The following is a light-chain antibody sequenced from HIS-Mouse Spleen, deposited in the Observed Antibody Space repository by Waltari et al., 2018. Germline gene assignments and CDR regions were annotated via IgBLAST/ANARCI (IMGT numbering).Light chain of an antibody. CDR1: QDIDDD. CDR2: AAS. CDR3: LQHDNFPLT. J-gene: IGKJ4*01. Sequence: ETTPPQSLASMSATTGAKANISCKASQDIDDDINWYQQKPGEAAIFIIQAASTLVPGIPPRFSGSGYGTDFTLTISSIESEDAASYFCLQHDNFPLTFGGGTKVEIK. V-gene: IGKV5-2*01.